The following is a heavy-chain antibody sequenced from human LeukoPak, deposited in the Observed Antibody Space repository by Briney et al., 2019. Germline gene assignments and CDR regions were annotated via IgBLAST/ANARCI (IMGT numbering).Heavy chain of an antibody. CDR3: TREALRYDY. V-gene: IGHV3-74*01. CDR2: INSDGSWT. Sequence: GGSLRLSCAASGNYWMHWVRQAPGKGLVWVSHINSDGSWTSYADSVKGRFTISKDNAKNTVYLQMNSLRAEDTAVYYCTREALRYDYWGQGTLVTVSS. CDR1: GNYW. J-gene: IGHJ4*02.